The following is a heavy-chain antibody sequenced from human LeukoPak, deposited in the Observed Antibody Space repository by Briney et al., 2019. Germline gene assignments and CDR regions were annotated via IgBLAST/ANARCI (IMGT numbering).Heavy chain of an antibody. Sequence: GGSLRLSCAASGFTFSTYTMNWVRQAPGKGLEWVSSISSSSSDIYYADSVKGRFTISRDNAKNSLYLQMNSLRAEDRALYFCAKKAQYNGNYPLDYWGQGTLVTVSS. CDR2: ISSSSSDI. CDR3: AKKAQYNGNYPLDY. D-gene: IGHD1-26*01. CDR1: GFTFSTYT. J-gene: IGHJ4*02. V-gene: IGHV3-21*04.